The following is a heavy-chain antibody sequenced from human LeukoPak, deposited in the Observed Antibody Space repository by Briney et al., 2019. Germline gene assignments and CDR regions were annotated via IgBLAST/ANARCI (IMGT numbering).Heavy chain of an antibody. Sequence: ASVKVSCKASGYTFTRYYLHWVRQAPGQGLEWMGIFNPSDGGTTYAQKFQGRVTMTRDTSTSTVYMELSSLRSEDTAVYYCASYGSGSPRWDVWGKGTTVTVSS. D-gene: IGHD3-10*01. CDR2: FNPSDGGT. J-gene: IGHJ6*04. CDR3: ASYGSGSPRWDV. V-gene: IGHV1-46*01. CDR1: GYTFTRYY.